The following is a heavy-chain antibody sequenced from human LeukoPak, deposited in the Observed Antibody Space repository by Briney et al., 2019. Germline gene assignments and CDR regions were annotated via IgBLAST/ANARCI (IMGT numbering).Heavy chain of an antibody. CDR2: ISAYNGNT. Sequence: ASVKVSCKASGYTFTSYGISWVRQAPGQGLEWMGWISAYNGNTNYAQKLQGRVTMSTDTSTSTACMELRSLRSDDTAVYYCARSWNYGPWYFDLWGRGTLVTVSS. V-gene: IGHV1-18*01. CDR1: GYTFTSYG. J-gene: IGHJ2*01. CDR3: ARSWNYGPWYFDL. D-gene: IGHD1-7*01.